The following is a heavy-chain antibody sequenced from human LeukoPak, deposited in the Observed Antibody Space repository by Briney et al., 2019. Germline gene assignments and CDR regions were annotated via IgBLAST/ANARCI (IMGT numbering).Heavy chain of an antibody. Sequence: PGGSLRLSCAASGFTFDDYAMHWVRHAPGKGLEWVSGISWNSGSIGYADSVKGRFTISRDNAKNSLYLQMNSLRAEDMALYYCAKDMAADIAAAALDYWGQGTLVTVSS. V-gene: IGHV3-9*03. CDR2: ISWNSGSI. CDR1: GFTFDDYA. CDR3: AKDMAADIAAAALDY. D-gene: IGHD6-13*01. J-gene: IGHJ4*02.